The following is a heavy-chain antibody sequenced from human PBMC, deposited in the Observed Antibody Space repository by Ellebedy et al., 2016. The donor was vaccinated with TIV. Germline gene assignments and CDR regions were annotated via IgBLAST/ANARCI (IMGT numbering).Heavy chain of an antibody. Sequence: MPSETLSLTCAVYGGSFSVYYWSWIRQPPGKGLEWIGEINQSGSTNYNPSLKSRVTISGDTSKNQFSLNLSSVTAADTAVYYCARGSHYMRVVVFTSDAFDIWGQGTMVTVSS. J-gene: IGHJ3*02. V-gene: IGHV4-34*01. CDR1: GGSFSVYY. CDR2: INQSGST. D-gene: IGHD3-22*01. CDR3: ARGSHYMRVVVFTSDAFDI.